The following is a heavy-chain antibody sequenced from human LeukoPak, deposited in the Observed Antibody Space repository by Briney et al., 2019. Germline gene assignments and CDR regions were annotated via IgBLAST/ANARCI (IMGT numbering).Heavy chain of an antibody. D-gene: IGHD3-3*01. CDR2: IIPIFCTA. CDR3: ARAGYDFWSGFYYYYYMDV. V-gene: IGHV1-69*05. CDR1: GGTFSSYA. Sequence: SVNVSCKASGGTFSSYAISWVRQAPGQGLEWIGGIIPIFCTANYAQKFQGRVTITTDESTSTAYMELSSLRSEDTAVYYCARAGYDFWSGFYYYYYMDVWGKGTTVTVSS. J-gene: IGHJ6*03.